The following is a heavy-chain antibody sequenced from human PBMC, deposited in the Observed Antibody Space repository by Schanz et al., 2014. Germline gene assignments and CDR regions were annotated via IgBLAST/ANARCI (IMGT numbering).Heavy chain of an antibody. V-gene: IGHV3-30*03. Sequence: QVQLVESGGGVVQPGRSRRLSCEASGFTFSSYGMHWVRQAPGKGLEWVAVISYDGNNEDYADSVKGRFSISRDNAKNSLYLQMNSLRAEDTALYYCARDTAQSCIGPSCFEYFQHWGQGALVTVSS. CDR2: ISYDGNNE. CDR1: GFTFSSYG. J-gene: IGHJ1*01. D-gene: IGHD2-2*01. CDR3: ARDTAQSCIGPSCFEYFQH.